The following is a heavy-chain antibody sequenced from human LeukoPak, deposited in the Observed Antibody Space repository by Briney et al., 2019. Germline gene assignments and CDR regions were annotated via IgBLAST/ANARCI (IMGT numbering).Heavy chain of an antibody. V-gene: IGHV3-7*01. CDR2: IKQDGSEK. J-gene: IGHJ3*02. D-gene: IGHD3-22*01. CDR3: ARFVYYYDSSGYTNAFDI. Sequence: GGSLRLSCAASGFTFSSYWMSWVRQAPGKGLEWVANIKQDGSEKYYVDSVKGRFTISRDNAKNSLYLQMNSLRAEDRAVYYCARFVYYYDSSGYTNAFDIWGQGTMVTVSS. CDR1: GFTFSSYW.